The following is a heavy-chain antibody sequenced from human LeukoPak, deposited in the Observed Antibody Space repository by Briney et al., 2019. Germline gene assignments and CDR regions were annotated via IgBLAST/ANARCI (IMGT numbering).Heavy chain of an antibody. D-gene: IGHD4-11*01. Sequence: PGGSLRLSCAASGFTFSHYGMHRVRQTPGAGLEWVAVIWSDGSDKYYAKSVKGRFTIPRDNSKHSLFLQMNSLRAEDTAVYYCAKDAQRGFDYSNSLQNWGQGILVTVSS. CDR2: IWSDGSDK. V-gene: IGHV3-33*06. CDR3: AKDAQRGFDYSNSLQN. J-gene: IGHJ1*01. CDR1: GFTFSHYG.